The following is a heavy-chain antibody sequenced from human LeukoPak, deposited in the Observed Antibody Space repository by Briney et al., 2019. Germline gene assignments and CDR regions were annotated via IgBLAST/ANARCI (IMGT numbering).Heavy chain of an antibody. D-gene: IGHD2-15*01. CDR3: ASARFGGGSGYY. J-gene: IGHJ4*02. CDR2: INHSGST. Sequence: SVTLSLTCAVYGGSFSGYYWSWIRQPPGKGLEWIGEINHSGSTNYNPSLKSRVTISVDTSKNQFSLKLSSVTAADTAVYYCASARFGGGSGYYWGQGTLVTVSS. V-gene: IGHV4-34*01. CDR1: GGSFSGYY.